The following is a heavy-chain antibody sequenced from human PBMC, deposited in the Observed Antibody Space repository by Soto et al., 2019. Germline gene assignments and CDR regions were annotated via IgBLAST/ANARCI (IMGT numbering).Heavy chain of an antibody. Sequence: RESLKISCKGSGYSFTSYWIGWVRQMPGKGLEWMGIIYPGDSDTRYSPSFQGQVTISADKSISTAYLQWSSLKASDTAMYYCARQRDYYDSSGYYAADAFDIWGQGTMVTVSS. V-gene: IGHV5-51*01. J-gene: IGHJ3*02. CDR3: ARQRDYYDSSGYYAADAFDI. D-gene: IGHD3-22*01. CDR2: IYPGDSDT. CDR1: GYSFTSYW.